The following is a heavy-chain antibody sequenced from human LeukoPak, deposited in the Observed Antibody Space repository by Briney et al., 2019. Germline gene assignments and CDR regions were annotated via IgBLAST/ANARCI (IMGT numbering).Heavy chain of an antibody. D-gene: IGHD3-16*01. CDR1: GGSISTSNYY. CDR2: IFYSGST. V-gene: IGHV4-39*07. CDR3: SKSYDYGLVDI. Sequence: SETLSLTCTVSGGSISTSNYYWGWVRQPPGGGREWLGNIFYSGSTYYSPSRKRRVTISLDTSRNQFSLKLNSVTAADTAVYYCSKSYDYGLVDIWGQGTMVTVSS. J-gene: IGHJ3*02.